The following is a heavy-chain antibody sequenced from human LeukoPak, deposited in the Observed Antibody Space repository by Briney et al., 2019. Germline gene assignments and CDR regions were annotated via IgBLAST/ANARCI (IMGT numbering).Heavy chain of an antibody. CDR2: ISSNGGST. J-gene: IGHJ4*02. CDR1: GFTFSSYA. CDR3: AREADSSSYYYYFDY. D-gene: IGHD3-22*01. V-gene: IGHV3-64*01. Sequence: GGSLRLSCAASGFTFSSYAMHWVRQAPGRGLEYVSAISSNGGSTYYANSVKDRFTISRDNSKNTLYLQMGSLRAEDMAVYYCAREADSSSYYYYFDYWGQGTPVTVSS.